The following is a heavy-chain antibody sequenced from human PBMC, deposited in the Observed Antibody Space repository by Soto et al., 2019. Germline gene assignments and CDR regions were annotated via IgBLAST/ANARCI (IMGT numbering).Heavy chain of an antibody. D-gene: IGHD1-26*01. Sequence: PGGSLRLSCAASGFTFSNAWMSWVRQAPGKGLEWVGRIKSKTDGGTTDYAAPVKGRFTISRDDSKNTLYLQMNSLKTEDTAVYYCTTISQSVGDSRRLYFDYWGQGTLVTVSS. CDR3: TTISQSVGDSRRLYFDY. V-gene: IGHV3-15*01. CDR2: IKSKTDGGTT. CDR1: GFTFSNAW. J-gene: IGHJ4*02.